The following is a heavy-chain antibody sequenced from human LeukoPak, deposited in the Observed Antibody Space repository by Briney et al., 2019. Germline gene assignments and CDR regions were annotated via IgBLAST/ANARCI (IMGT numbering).Heavy chain of an antibody. CDR2: ISKDGSQK. Sequence: GGSLRLSCAASGFIFNNYALHWVRQAPGKGLEWVAVISKDGSQKYHADSVKGRFTISRDNSKNTLFLQMTSLGAEDTAVYFCARESSGDYYFDSWGQGTLVIVS. J-gene: IGHJ4*02. CDR1: GFIFNNYA. V-gene: IGHV3-30-3*01. D-gene: IGHD4-17*01. CDR3: ARESSGDYYFDS.